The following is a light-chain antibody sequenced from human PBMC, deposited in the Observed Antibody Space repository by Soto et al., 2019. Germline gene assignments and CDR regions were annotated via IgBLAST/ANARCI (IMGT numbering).Light chain of an antibody. V-gene: IGKV3-11*01. CDR1: QSFSRD. J-gene: IGKJ5*01. CDR2: DAS. Sequence: EIVMTQSPATLSGSPGERATLSCSASQSFSRDLAWYQQKAGQAPRLLIYDASNRATGIPARFSGSGSGTDFTLTISSLEPEDFAVYYCQQRNNWPPEITFGQGTRLEI. CDR3: QQRNNWPPEIT.